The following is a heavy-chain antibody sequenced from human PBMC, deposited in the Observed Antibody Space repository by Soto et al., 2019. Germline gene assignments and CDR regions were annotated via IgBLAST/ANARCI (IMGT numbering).Heavy chain of an antibody. J-gene: IGHJ4*02. CDR1: GYTFTSYD. V-gene: IGHV1-8*01. Sequence: QVQLVQSGAEVKKPGASVKVSCKASGYTFTSYDINWVRQATGQGLEWMGWMNPNSGNTGYAQKFQGRVTMTRKTSISTAYRELSSLRSEDTAVYYCASGVAVAGAIDYWGQGTLVTVSS. D-gene: IGHD6-19*01. CDR2: MNPNSGNT. CDR3: ASGVAVAGAIDY.